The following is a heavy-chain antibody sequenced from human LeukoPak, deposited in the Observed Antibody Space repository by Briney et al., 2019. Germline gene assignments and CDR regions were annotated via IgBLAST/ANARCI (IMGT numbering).Heavy chain of an antibody. CDR1: GFTFSSYG. CDR3: ARPRYYYYYGMDV. V-gene: IGHV3-33*01. Sequence: GGSLRLSCAASGFTFSSYGMHWVRQAPGKGLEWVAVIWYDGSNKYYADSVKGRFTISRDNSKNTLYLQMNSLRAEDTAVYYCARPRYYYYYGMDVWGQGTTVTVSS. CDR2: IWYDGSNK. D-gene: IGHD6-6*01. J-gene: IGHJ6*02.